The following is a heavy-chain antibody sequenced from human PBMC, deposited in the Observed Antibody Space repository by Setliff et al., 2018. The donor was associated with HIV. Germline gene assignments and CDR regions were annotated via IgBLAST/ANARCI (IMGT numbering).Heavy chain of an antibody. V-gene: IGHV4-59*11. J-gene: IGHJ6*03. CDR1: GGSISSHY. CDR3: ARAFSFDTSGYRSYYHYMDV. D-gene: IGHD3-22*01. CDR2: IDYSGST. Sequence: SETLSLTCTVSGGSISSHYWTWIRQPPGRGLEWIGYIDYSGSTNQNPSLKSRVTMSVDTSKNQFSLRLSSVTAADTATYYCARAFSFDTSGYRSYYHYMDVWGKGTTVTVSS.